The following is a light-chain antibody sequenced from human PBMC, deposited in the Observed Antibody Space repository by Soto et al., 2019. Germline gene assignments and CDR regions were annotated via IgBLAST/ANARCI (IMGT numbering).Light chain of an antibody. CDR2: GAS. CDR3: HQSYSSPPK. Sequence: VMPQAXGTLSFAAWDXXXXXXXAMKSVRSGYLAWYQHKXGQAPRLVIYGASXRANGIADRFSGTGSASDFTLNISRLQPEDFPTYYCHQSYSSPPKFGQGTKLDIK. J-gene: IGKJ1*01. V-gene: IGKV3-20*01. CDR1: KSVRSGY.